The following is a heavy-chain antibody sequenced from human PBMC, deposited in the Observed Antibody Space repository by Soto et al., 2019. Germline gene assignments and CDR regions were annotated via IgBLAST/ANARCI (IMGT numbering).Heavy chain of an antibody. CDR3: AIVAAFGILTGYSGLGP. CDR2: IYYSGST. D-gene: IGHD3-9*01. J-gene: IGHJ5*02. Sequence: PSVIMSDTCSVAHGSISSYYWRWIRQPQGKGLEWIGYIYYSGSTNYNPSLKSRVTISVDTSKNQFSLKLSSVTAADTAVYYCAIVAAFGILTGYSGLGPWGQVTLVTVSS. V-gene: IGHV4-59*01. CDR1: HGSISSYY.